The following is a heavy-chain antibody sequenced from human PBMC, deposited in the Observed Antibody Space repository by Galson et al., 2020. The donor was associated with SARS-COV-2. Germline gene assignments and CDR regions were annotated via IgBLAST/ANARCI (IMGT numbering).Heavy chain of an antibody. CDR2: ISSSGSTI. V-gene: IGHV3-48*03. CDR3: AIISLGELSLSPNDAFDI. D-gene: IGHD3-16*02. Sequence: GGSLRLSCAASGFTFSSYEMNWVRQAPGKGLEWVSYISSSGSTIYYADSVKGRFTISRDNAKNSLYLQMNSLRAEDTAVYYCAIISLGELSLSPNDAFDIWGQGTMVTVSS. CDR1: GFTFSSYE. J-gene: IGHJ3*02.